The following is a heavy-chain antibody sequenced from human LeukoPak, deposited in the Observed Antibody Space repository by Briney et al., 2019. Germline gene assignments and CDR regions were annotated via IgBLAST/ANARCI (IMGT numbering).Heavy chain of an antibody. Sequence: SETLSLTCAVYGGSFSGYYWSWVRQPPGKGLEWIGEINHSGSTNYNPSLKSRVTISVDTSKNQFSLKLSSVTAADTAVYYCAKDEFDVDTAMALWGKGTTVTVSS. V-gene: IGHV4-34*01. CDR3: AKDEFDVDTAMAL. J-gene: IGHJ6*04. CDR2: INHSGST. CDR1: GGSFSGYY. D-gene: IGHD5-18*01.